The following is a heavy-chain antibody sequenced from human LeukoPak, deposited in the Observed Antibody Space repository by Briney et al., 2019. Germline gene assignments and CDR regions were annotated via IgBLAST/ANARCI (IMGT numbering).Heavy chain of an antibody. CDR3: ARDSMTTVTTYTFGDY. V-gene: IGHV3-64*01. CDR1: GFTFSSYA. Sequence: GGSLRLSCAASGFTFSSYAMHWVRQAPGKGLEYVSSISTNGGSTYYANSVKGGFTISRDNSKNMLYLQMGSLRAEDMAVYYCARDSMTTVTTYTFGDYWGQGTLVTVSS. J-gene: IGHJ4*02. D-gene: IGHD4-17*01. CDR2: ISTNGGST.